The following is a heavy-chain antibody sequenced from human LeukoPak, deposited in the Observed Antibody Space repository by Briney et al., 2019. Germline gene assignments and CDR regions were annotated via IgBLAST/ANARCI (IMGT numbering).Heavy chain of an antibody. CDR1: GFTFSSYG. Sequence: GGSLRLSCAASGFTFSSYGMHWVRQAPGKGLEWVAVISYDGSNKYYADSVKGRFTISRDNSKNTLYLQMNSLRAEDTAVYYCAKAGYCGGDCYWGRGYFDYWGQGTLVTVSS. J-gene: IGHJ4*02. D-gene: IGHD2-21*02. V-gene: IGHV3-30*18. CDR2: ISYDGSNK. CDR3: AKAGYCGGDCYWGRGYFDY.